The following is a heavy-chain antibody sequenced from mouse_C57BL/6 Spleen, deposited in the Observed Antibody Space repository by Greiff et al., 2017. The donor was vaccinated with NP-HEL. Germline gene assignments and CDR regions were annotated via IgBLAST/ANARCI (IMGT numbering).Heavy chain of an antibody. CDR1: GYAFSSSW. D-gene: IGHD3-2*02. J-gene: IGHJ2*01. CDR2: IYPGDGDT. V-gene: IGHV1-82*01. Sequence: QVQLQQSGPELVKPGASVKISCKASGYAFSSSWMNWVKQRPGKGLEWIGRIYPGDGDTNYNGKFKGKATLTADKSSSTAYMRLSSLTSEDSAVYFCARSELRLQYYFDYWGQGTTLTVSS. CDR3: ARSELRLQYYFDY.